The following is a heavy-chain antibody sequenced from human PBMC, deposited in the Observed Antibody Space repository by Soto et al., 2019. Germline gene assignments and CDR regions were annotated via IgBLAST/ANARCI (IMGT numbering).Heavy chain of an antibody. CDR2: VRDDGSKT. CDR3: ATSTATDAFDI. CDR1: GFTFSDYG. J-gene: IGHJ3*02. Sequence: QVQVVASGGGVVQPGKSLRLSCAASGFTFSDYGMHWVRQAPARGPEWVALVRDDGSKTYYADSVRGRFTISRDNSKNMFYLQMNSVRVEDTAIYYCATSTATDAFDIWGQGTMVTVSS. V-gene: IGHV3-33*01.